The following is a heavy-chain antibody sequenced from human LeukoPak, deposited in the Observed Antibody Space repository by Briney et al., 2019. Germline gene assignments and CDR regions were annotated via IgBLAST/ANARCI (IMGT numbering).Heavy chain of an antibody. CDR2: IYTSGST. J-gene: IGHJ4*02. D-gene: IGHD3-22*01. CDR1: GGSISSYY. V-gene: IGHV4-4*07. Sequence: SETLSLTCTVSGGSISSYYWSWIRQPAGKGLEWIGRIYTSGSTNYNPSLKSRVTMLVDTSKNQFSLKLSSVTAADTAVYYCARGLDYYDSSGYYRPEYYFDYWGQGTLVTVSS. CDR3: ARGLDYYDSSGYYRPEYYFDY.